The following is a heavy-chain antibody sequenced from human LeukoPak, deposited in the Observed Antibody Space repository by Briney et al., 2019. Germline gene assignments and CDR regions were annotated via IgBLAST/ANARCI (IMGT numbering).Heavy chain of an antibody. Sequence: GGSPRLSCAASGFTFSSYWMSWVRQAPGKGLEWVANIKQDGSEKYYVDSVKGRFTISRDNAKNSLYLQMNSLRAEDTAVYYCAREGGPYYYDSSGYPYFDYWGQGTLVTVSS. CDR3: AREGGPYYYDSSGYPYFDY. J-gene: IGHJ4*02. CDR1: GFTFSSYW. D-gene: IGHD3-22*01. V-gene: IGHV3-7*01. CDR2: IKQDGSEK.